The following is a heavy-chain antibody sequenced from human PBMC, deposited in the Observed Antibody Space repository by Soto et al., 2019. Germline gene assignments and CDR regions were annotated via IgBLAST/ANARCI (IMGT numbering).Heavy chain of an antibody. Sequence: QVQLVQSGAEVKKPGASVKVSCKASGYTFTSYGICWVRQAPGQGLEWMGWGSAYNGNTNYAQKTQGRVTMTTDKSTSTAYMELRSLGSDDEAVYYCARGGYYDFWSGYYLYWFDPWGQGTLVTVSS. D-gene: IGHD3-3*01. CDR2: GSAYNGNT. J-gene: IGHJ5*02. CDR1: GYTFTSYG. V-gene: IGHV1-18*04. CDR3: ARGGYYDFWSGYYLYWFDP.